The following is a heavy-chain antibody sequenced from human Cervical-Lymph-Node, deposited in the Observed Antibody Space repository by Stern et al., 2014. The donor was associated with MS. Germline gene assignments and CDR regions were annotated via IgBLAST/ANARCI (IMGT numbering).Heavy chain of an antibody. CDR3: ARDPHDFWSGYYEHMVDY. CDR2: INPNSGGT. Sequence: QVQLVQSGAEVKKPGASVKVSCKASGYTFTGYYMHWVRQAPGQGLERMGWINPNSGGTNYAQKFQGRVTMTRDTSISTAYMELSRLRSDDTAVYYCARDPHDFWSGYYEHMVDYWGQGTLVTVSS. D-gene: IGHD3-3*01. V-gene: IGHV1-2*02. CDR1: GYTFTGYY. J-gene: IGHJ4*02.